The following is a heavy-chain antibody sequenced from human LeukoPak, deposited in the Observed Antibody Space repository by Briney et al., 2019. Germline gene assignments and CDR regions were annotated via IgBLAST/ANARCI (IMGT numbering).Heavy chain of an antibody. CDR3: ARDYCRSARCYNVDY. J-gene: IGHJ4*02. Sequence: GGSLRLSCAASGFTFSSYSMNWVRQAPGKGLEWVSSINSSSTYIYYADSVKGRFTISRDNAKNSLYLQMNSLRAEDTAVYCCARDYCRSARCYNVDYWGQGSLVTVSS. CDR1: GFTFSSYS. D-gene: IGHD2-2*02. V-gene: IGHV3-21*01. CDR2: INSSSTYI.